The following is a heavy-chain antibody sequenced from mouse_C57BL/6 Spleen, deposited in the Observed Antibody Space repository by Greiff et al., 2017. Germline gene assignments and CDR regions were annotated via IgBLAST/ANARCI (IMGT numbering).Heavy chain of an antibody. D-gene: IGHD2-3*01. CDR3: ARSGLYEDPWYFDV. Sequence: VQLQESGAGLVRPGTSVKMSCKASGFTFTNYWMGWAKQRPGSGLEWIGDIYTGGGYTNYYEKVKGKATLTADNSYSTSYMQFSSLTSEDSAIYYGARSGLYEDPWYFDVWGTGTTVTVSS. V-gene: IGHV1-63*01. J-gene: IGHJ1*03. CDR1: GFTFTNYW. CDR2: IYTGGGYT.